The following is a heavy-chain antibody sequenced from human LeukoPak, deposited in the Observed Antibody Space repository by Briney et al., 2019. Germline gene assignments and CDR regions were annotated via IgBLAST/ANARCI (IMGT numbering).Heavy chain of an antibody. CDR1: GFTFSTYW. D-gene: IGHD3-16*02. V-gene: IGHV3-74*01. J-gene: IGHJ5*02. Sequence: GGSLRLSCAASGFTFSTYWMHWVRQAPGKGLVWFSRINTDGSSTTYADSVKGRFTISRDNAKNTLYLQMNSLRAEDTAVYYCARRLSSTNWFDPWGQGTLVTVSS. CDR3: ARRLSSTNWFDP. CDR2: INTDGSST.